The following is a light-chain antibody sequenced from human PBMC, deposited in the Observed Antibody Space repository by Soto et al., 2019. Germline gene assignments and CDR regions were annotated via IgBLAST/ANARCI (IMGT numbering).Light chain of an antibody. V-gene: IGKV1-39*01. CDR1: QSISDY. CDR2: TAY. Sequence: DIQLTQYPSSLSAALGDRFTISCMASQSISDYVNWYQQQPGKACKLLIHTAYTLRPGVTSRFGGSGSGTDFTLTIDNLQPEDFATYYCQQTDTSPWTVGQGTKVDIK. CDR3: QQTDTSPWT. J-gene: IGKJ1*01.